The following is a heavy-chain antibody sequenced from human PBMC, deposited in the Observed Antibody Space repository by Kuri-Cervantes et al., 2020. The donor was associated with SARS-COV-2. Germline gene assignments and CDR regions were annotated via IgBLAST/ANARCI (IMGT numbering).Heavy chain of an antibody. D-gene: IGHD6-19*01. CDR1: GFTFSSYW. Sequence: GGSLRLSCAASGFTFSSYWMSWVHQAPGKGLEWVANIKQDGSEKYYVDSVKGRFTISRDNAKNSLYLQMNSLRAEDTAVYYCARLGDWSSGWYFDYWGQGTLVTVSS. CDR2: IKQDGSEK. V-gene: IGHV3-7*01. J-gene: IGHJ4*02. CDR3: ARLGDWSSGWYFDY.